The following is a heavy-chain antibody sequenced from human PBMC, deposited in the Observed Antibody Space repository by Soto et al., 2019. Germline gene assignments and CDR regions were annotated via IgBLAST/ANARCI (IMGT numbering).Heavy chain of an antibody. D-gene: IGHD5-12*01. CDR2: ISYDGSNK. CDR1: GFTFSSYA. CDR3: ARDYYRFNSCYGFSMDV. V-gene: IGHV3-30-3*01. J-gene: IGHJ6*02. Sequence: QVQLVESGGGVVQPGRSLRLSCAASGFTFSSYAMHWVRQAPGKGLEWVAVISYDGSNKYYADSVKGRFTISRDNSKNTLYLQMNSLRAEDTAVYYCARDYYRFNSCYGFSMDVWGQGTKVTVSS.